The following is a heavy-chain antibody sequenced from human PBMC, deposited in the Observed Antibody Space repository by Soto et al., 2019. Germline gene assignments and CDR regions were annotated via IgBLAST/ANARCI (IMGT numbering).Heavy chain of an antibody. Sequence: TLSLTCAVFGGSISSGGYSWSWIRQPPGKGLEWIGYISHSGSTYYNPSLKSRVTISLDRSKNQFSLKLSSVTAADTAVYYCARGGLRGYSYGHTRYYFDYWGQGTLVTVSS. CDR2: ISHSGST. J-gene: IGHJ4*02. D-gene: IGHD5-18*01. CDR1: GGSISSGGYS. V-gene: IGHV4-30-2*01. CDR3: ARGGLRGYSYGHTRYYFDY.